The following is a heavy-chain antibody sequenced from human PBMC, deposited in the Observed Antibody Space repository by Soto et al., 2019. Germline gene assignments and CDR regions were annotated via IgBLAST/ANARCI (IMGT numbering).Heavy chain of an antibody. Sequence: SVPTLVNPTQTLTLTCTFSGFSLSTSGVGVGWIRQPPGKALEWLALIYWNDDKRYSPSLKSRLTITKDTSKNQVVLTMTNMDPVDTATYYCARTCLYYDLWSGPLDYCGQGTLVTVSS. V-gene: IGHV2-5*01. D-gene: IGHD3-3*01. CDR2: IYWNDDK. CDR1: GFSLSTSGVG. CDR3: ARTCLYYDLWSGPLDY. J-gene: IGHJ4*02.